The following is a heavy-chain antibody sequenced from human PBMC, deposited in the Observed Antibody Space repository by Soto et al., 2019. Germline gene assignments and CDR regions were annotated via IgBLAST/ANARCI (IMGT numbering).Heavy chain of an antibody. CDR1: EFTFSNYA. Sequence: PGGSLRLSCAASEFTFSNYAMSWVRQAPGKGLEWASYISSSSSTIYYADSVKGRFTISIDNVKNSLYLQMNSLRAEDTAVYYCARDWGSYRSEGVFDYWGQGTLVTVSS. V-gene: IGHV3-48*01. D-gene: IGHD3-16*02. J-gene: IGHJ4*02. CDR3: ARDWGSYRSEGVFDY. CDR2: ISSSSSTI.